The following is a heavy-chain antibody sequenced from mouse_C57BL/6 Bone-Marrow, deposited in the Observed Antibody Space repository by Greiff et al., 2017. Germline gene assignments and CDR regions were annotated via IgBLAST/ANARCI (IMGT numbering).Heavy chain of an antibody. CDR3: ARLPITTAYAMDY. CDR1: GYTFTSYW. CDR2: IYPGSGST. J-gene: IGHJ4*01. D-gene: IGHD1-2*01. V-gene: IGHV1-55*01. Sequence: QVQLQQPGAELVKPGASVKMSCKASGYTFTSYWITWVKQRPGQGLEWIGDIYPGSGSTNYNENFKSKATLTVDTSSSTAYMKLSSLTSEDSAVYYCARLPITTAYAMDYWGQGTSVTVSS.